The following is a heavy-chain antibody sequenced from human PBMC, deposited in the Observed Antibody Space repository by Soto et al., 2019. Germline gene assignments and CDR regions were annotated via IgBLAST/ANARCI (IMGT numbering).Heavy chain of an antibody. CDR1: GYTLTELS. V-gene: IGHV1-24*01. CDR3: ATWYPSLTGYRDLDFDY. CDR2: FDPEDGET. Sequence: ASVKVSCKVSGYTLTELSMHWVRQAPGKGLEWMGGFDPEDGETIYAQKFQGRVTMTEDTSTDTAYMELSSLRSEDTAVYYCATWYPSLTGYRDLDFDYWGQGTLVTVSS. J-gene: IGHJ4*02. D-gene: IGHD3-9*01.